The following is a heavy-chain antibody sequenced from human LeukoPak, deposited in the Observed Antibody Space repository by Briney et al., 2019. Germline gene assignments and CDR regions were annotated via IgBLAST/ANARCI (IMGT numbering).Heavy chain of an antibody. V-gene: IGHV3-7*03. CDR2: INVDGTAE. CDR1: GFSFSTIY. CDR3: ARDPYRFAFDI. Sequence: GGSLRLSCAASGFSFSTIYMSWVRQTPGQGLEWVANINVDGTAEYYVDSVKGRFTISRDNAKNSLYLQMNSLRAEDTAVYYCARDPYRFAFDIWGQGTVVLVSS. J-gene: IGHJ3*02. D-gene: IGHD1-26*01.